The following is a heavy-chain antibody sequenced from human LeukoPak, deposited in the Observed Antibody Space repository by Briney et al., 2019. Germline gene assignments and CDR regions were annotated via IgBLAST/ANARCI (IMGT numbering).Heavy chain of an antibody. V-gene: IGHV1-2*02. CDR1: VYSLIGYY. D-gene: IGHD3-22*01. CDR2: INPNSGGT. Sequence: ASVTVSCKASVYSLIGYYMHWVRQAPGQGLEWMGWINPNSGGTKYAQKFQGRVTMTRDTSSSTAYIELSRLRSDDTAVYYCGRGLRYYYDSSGYTNWFDPWGQGTLVTVSS. J-gene: IGHJ5*02. CDR3: GRGLRYYYDSSGYTNWFDP.